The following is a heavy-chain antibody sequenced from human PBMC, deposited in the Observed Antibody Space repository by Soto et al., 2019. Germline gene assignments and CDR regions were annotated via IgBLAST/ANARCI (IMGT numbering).Heavy chain of an antibody. CDR3: ANDRPSGSRPYYYGMDV. CDR2: ISYDGSKK. Sequence: QVQLVQSGGGVVQPGRSLSLSCTASGFTFSSYGMHWVRQPPGKGLERVAVISYDGSKKYYADSVKGRFTIARDNSTNTLYLQMNTLRAEDTAVYYCANDRPSGSRPYYYGMDVWGQGTTVTVSS. D-gene: IGHD1-26*01. CDR1: GFTFSSYG. V-gene: IGHV3-30*18. J-gene: IGHJ6*02.